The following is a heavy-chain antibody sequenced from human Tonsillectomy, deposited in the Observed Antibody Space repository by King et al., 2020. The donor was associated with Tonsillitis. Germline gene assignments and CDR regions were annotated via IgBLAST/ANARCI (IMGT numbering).Heavy chain of an antibody. V-gene: IGHV3-23*04. D-gene: IGHD6-19*01. CDR3: AKGAPGIAVAGSGSFDY. J-gene: IGHJ4*02. Sequence: VQLVESGGDLVQPGGSLRLSCAASGFTFSSYAMSWVRQAPGKGLEWVSTISGSGSGTYYADSVKGRFNISRDNFKNTLYLQMNSLRAEDTAVYYCAKGAPGIAVAGSGSFDYWGQGTLVTVSS. CDR1: GFTFSSYA. CDR2: ISGSGSGT.